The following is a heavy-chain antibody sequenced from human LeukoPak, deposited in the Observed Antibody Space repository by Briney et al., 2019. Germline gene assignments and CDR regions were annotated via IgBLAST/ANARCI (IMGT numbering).Heavy chain of an antibody. CDR1: GYTFTSYG. CDR3: ARAVPLGYCSGGSCYHNWFDP. V-gene: IGHV1-2*02. Sequence: ASVKVSCKASGYTFTSYGISWVRQAPGQGLEWMGWINPNSGGTNYAQKFQGRVTMTRDTSISTAYMELSRLRSDDTAVYYCARAVPLGYCSGGSCYHNWFDPWGQGTLVTVSS. CDR2: INPNSGGT. J-gene: IGHJ5*02. D-gene: IGHD2-15*01.